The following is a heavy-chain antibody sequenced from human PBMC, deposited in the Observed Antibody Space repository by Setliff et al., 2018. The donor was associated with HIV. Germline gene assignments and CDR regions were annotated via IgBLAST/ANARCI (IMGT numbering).Heavy chain of an antibody. V-gene: IGHV4-34*01. CDR3: AREIPYSYGGRGHPL. D-gene: IGHD3-22*01. CDR2: INHSGST. CDR1: GGSFSGYD. Sequence: PSETLSLTCAVYGGSFSGYDWSWIRQPPGKGLGWIGEINHSGSTNYNSSLKSRVTISIDTSRNQFSLTVSSVTAADTAVYYCAREIPYSYGGRGHPLWGQGTLVTVSS. J-gene: IGHJ4*02.